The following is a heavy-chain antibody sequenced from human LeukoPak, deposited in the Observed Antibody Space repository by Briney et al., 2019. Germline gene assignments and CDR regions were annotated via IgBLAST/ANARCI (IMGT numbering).Heavy chain of an antibody. CDR3: VRGLRSGSNYFFYGMDV. CDR2: LFHSGDT. D-gene: IGHD3-10*01. J-gene: IGHJ6*04. CDR1: GYSLNNGYF. V-gene: IGHV4-38-2*02. Sequence: SETLSVTCTVSGYSLNNGYFWGWIRQPPGKGLEYIGTLFHSGDTYYNPSLKSRVTISLDTSTNEISLKLRSATAADTAVYYCVRGLRSGSNYFFYGMDVWGKGTTVTVSS.